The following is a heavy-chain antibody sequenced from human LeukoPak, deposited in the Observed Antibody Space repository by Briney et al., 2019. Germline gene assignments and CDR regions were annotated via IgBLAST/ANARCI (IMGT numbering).Heavy chain of an antibody. J-gene: IGHJ5*02. D-gene: IGHD4-17*01. V-gene: IGHV4-39*01. CDR3: ARASTVTTYWFDP. CDR1: GGSISSSSYY. CDR2: IYYSGST. Sequence: SETLSLTCTVSGGSISSSSYYWGWIRQPPGKGLEWIGSIYYSGSTYYNPSLKSRVTISVDTSKNQFSLKLSSVTAADTAVYYCARASTVTTYWFDPWGQGTLVTVSS.